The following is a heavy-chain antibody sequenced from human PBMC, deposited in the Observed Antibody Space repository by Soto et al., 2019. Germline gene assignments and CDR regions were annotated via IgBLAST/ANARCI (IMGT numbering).Heavy chain of an antibody. J-gene: IGHJ3*01. V-gene: IGHV4-61*01. CDR2: IYNTGNT. CDR3: ARDRSDLLNSFDAFDV. CDR1: GGSVSSGSHY. D-gene: IGHD1-1*01. Sequence: PSETLSLTCSVSGGSVSSGSHYWSWIRQPPGKPLEWIAYIYNTGNTDYNPSLRSRVTISVDVSKNQFSLRLGSVTAADTAVYYCARDRSDLLNSFDAFDVWGQGTLVTVS.